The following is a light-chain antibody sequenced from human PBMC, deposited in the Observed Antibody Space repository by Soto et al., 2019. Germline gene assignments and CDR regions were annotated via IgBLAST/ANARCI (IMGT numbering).Light chain of an antibody. Sequence: QAVVTQPPSASGTPGQTVTMSCSGSTSNIGSNTVTWYQQFPGSAPKVLIYVNNQRRSGVPDRFSGSKSGTSAFLAITGLRSEDEADYYCATWDDSLNGLIFGGGTKLTVL. CDR1: TSNIGSNT. J-gene: IGLJ2*01. CDR2: VNN. V-gene: IGLV1-44*01. CDR3: ATWDDSLNGLI.